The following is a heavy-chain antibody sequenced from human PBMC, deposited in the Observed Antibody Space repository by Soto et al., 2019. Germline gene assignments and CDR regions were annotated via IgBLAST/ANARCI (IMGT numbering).Heavy chain of an antibody. V-gene: IGHV4-59*01. Sequence: QVQLQESGPGLVKPSETLSLTCTVSGGSISSYYWSWIRQPPGKGLEWIGYIYYSGSTNYNPSLTRRVTIAVDTSKNQFSLKLSSVTAADTAVYYCARRWGMGFDYWGQGTLVTVSS. D-gene: IGHD3-16*01. CDR3: ARRWGMGFDY. CDR2: IYYSGST. J-gene: IGHJ4*02. CDR1: GGSISSYY.